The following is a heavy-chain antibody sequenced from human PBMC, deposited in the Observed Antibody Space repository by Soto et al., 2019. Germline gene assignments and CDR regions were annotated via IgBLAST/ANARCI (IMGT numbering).Heavy chain of an antibody. CDR1: GFTFSTYA. CDR2: MSYDGSTT. J-gene: IGHJ4*02. Sequence: PGGSLRLSCAASGFTFSTYAMHWVRQAPGRGLEWVALMSYDGSTTYYADFVKGRFTISRDNPKTTLYLQMNGLRAEDTAVYYCARDSSPSTLYSYGPFDYWGQGTLVTVSS. V-gene: IGHV3-30-3*01. CDR3: ARDSSPSTLYSYGPFDY. D-gene: IGHD5-18*01.